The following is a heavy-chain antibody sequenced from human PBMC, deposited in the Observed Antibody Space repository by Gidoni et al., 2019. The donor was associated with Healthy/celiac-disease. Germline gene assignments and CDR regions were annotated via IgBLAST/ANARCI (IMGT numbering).Heavy chain of an antibody. CDR2: ISSSSSYI. J-gene: IGHJ3*02. D-gene: IGHD3-16*01. CDR3: AREGSIGPGAFDI. Sequence: EVQLVESGGGLVKPGGSLRLSCAASGFTFSSYSMNWVRQAPGKGLEWVSSISSSSSYIYYADSVKGRFTISRDNAKNSLYLQMNSLRAEDTAVYYCAREGSIGPGAFDIWGQGTMVTVSS. CDR1: GFTFSSYS. V-gene: IGHV3-21*01.